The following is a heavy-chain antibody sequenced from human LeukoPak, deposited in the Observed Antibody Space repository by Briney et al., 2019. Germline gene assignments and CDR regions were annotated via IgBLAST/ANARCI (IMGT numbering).Heavy chain of an antibody. J-gene: IGHJ4*02. CDR2: IKRDGSER. CDR3: ARDKVSGATHFDY. V-gene: IGHV3-7*01. Sequence: GGSLRLSCAASGFTFSSYWMSWVRQAPGKGLEWVANIKRDGSERYYVDSVKGRFTISRDNTKNSLYLQMSSLRAEDTAVYYCARDKVSGATHFDYWGQGTLVTVSS. D-gene: IGHD1-26*01. CDR1: GFTFSSYW.